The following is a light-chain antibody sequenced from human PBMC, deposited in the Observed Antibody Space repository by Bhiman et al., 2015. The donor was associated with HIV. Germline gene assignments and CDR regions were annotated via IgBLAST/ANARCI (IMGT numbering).Light chain of an antibody. CDR2: QDS. CDR1: KLGNKY. J-gene: IGLJ2*01. Sequence: SSELTQPPSVSVSPGQTASITCSGDKLGNKYASWYQQKARQSPVLVIYQDSKRPSGIPERFSGTNSGNTATLTISGTQALDEADYYCQAWDRNSAVFGGGTKLTVL. CDR3: QAWDRNSAV. V-gene: IGLV3-1*01.